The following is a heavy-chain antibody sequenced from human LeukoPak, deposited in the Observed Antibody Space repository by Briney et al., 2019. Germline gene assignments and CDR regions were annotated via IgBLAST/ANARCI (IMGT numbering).Heavy chain of an antibody. Sequence: GGSLRLSCAASGFTFSSYWMHWFRQAPGKGLVWVSRINSDGSSTSYADSVKGRFTISRDNAKNTLYLQMNSLRAEDTAVYYCARGEAVYAVAEYYFDYWGQGTLVTVSS. D-gene: IGHD6-19*01. V-gene: IGHV3-74*01. J-gene: IGHJ4*02. CDR3: ARGEAVYAVAEYYFDY. CDR2: INSDGSST. CDR1: GFTFSSYW.